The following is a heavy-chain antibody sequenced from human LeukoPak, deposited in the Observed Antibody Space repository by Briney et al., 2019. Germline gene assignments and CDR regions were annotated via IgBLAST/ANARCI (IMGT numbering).Heavy chain of an antibody. V-gene: IGHV1-8*01. Sequence: GASVKVSCKASGYTFTSYEINWVRQATGQGLEWMGWMNPNSGNTGYAQKFQGRVTMTMNTSVSTAYMELSSLRSEDTAVYYCARGGEMATIIHYYYYMDVWGKGTTVTVSS. CDR3: ARGGEMATIIHYYYYMDV. CDR1: GYTFTSYE. D-gene: IGHD5-24*01. J-gene: IGHJ6*03. CDR2: MNPNSGNT.